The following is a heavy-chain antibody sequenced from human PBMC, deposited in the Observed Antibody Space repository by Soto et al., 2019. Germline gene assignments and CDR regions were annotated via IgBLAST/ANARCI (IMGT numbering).Heavy chain of an antibody. CDR3: ARLFAGATCGMDV. D-gene: IGHD1-26*01. CDR1: GFTFSSYS. CDR2: ISSSSSYI. J-gene: IGHJ6*02. V-gene: IGHV3-21*01. Sequence: GGSLRLSCAASGFTFSSYSMNWVRQAPGKGLEWVSSISSSSSYIYYADSVKGRFTISRDNAKNSLYLQMNSLRAEDTAVYYCARLFAGATCGMDVWGQGTTVTVSS.